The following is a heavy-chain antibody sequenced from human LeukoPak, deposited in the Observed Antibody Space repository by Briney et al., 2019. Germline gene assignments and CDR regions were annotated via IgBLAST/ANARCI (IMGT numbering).Heavy chain of an antibody. Sequence: GGSLRLSCAASGFNFNNYWMSWVRQAPGKGLEWVANIKGDGSYKYYVDSVKGRFTISRDNAKSSVYLQMNTLRAEDTAVYYCATSADSSGNDWGQGTLVTVSS. V-gene: IGHV3-7*03. CDR1: GFNFNNYW. CDR2: IKGDGSYK. J-gene: IGHJ4*02. CDR3: ATSADSSGND. D-gene: IGHD3-22*01.